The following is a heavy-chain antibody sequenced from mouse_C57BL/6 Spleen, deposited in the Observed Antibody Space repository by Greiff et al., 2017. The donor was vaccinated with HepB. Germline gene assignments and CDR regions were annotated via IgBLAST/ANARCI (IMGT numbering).Heavy chain of an antibody. CDR2: IDPSDSYT. D-gene: IGHD2-2*01. CDR3: ARGGGYDEGFAY. Sequence: VQLQQPGAELVRPGTSVKLSCKASGYTFTSYWMHWVKQRPGQGLEWIGVIDPSDSYTNYNQKFKGKATLTVDTSSSTAYMRLSSLTSEDSAVYYCARGGGYDEGFAYWGQGTLVTVSA. V-gene: IGHV1-59*01. J-gene: IGHJ3*01. CDR1: GYTFTSYW.